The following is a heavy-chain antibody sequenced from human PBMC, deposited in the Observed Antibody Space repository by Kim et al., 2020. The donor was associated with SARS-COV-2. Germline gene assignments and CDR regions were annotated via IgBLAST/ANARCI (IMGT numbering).Heavy chain of an antibody. CDR2: IYYTEST. CDR3: ARNYGYGSGSFYSY. Sequence: SETLSLTCTVSGDSIGSYYWTWIRQPPGKGLEWIGYIYYTESTNYNPSLKSRVAISVDTSKNQFSLKLSSVTAADTAVYYCARNYGYGSGSFYSYWGQGILVTFSS. V-gene: IGHV4-59*08. D-gene: IGHD3-10*01. CDR1: GDSIGSYY. J-gene: IGHJ4*02.